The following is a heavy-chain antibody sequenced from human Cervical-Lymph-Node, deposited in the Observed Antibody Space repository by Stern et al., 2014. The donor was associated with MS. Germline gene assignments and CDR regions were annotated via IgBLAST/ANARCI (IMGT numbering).Heavy chain of an antibody. CDR3: ARDTSSPERSDW. CDR1: GFTVSRDY. Sequence: EVQLVESGGGVIQPGGSLRLSCTASGFTVSRDYMTWVRQAPGQGLELVSLIANVGSTFYTDSVKGRFTISRDNSKNTVYLHMTSLRAEDTAMYYCARDTSSPERSDWWGQGTLVTVSS. D-gene: IGHD1-1*01. V-gene: IGHV3-53*01. CDR2: IANVGST. J-gene: IGHJ4*02.